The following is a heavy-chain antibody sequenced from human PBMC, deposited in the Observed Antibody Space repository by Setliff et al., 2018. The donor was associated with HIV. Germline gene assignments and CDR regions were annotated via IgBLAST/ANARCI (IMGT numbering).Heavy chain of an antibody. CDR3: SLQHGRPMRWFDP. V-gene: IGHV4-59*08. CDR2: IYNRRST. CDR1: GGSISNHY. D-gene: IGHD2-2*01. J-gene: IGHJ5*02. Sequence: ASETLSLTCTVSGGSISNHYWSWIRQPPGKGLEWIGYIYNRRSTNYHPSLKSRVTISVDTSKNQFFLKLNSLTAADTAVYYCSLQHGRPMRWFDPWGPGTLVTVSS.